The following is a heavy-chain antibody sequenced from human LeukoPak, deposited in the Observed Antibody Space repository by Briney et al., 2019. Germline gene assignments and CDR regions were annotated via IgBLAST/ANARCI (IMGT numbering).Heavy chain of an antibody. Sequence: NPSETLSLTCSVSGGSFSSYYWSWIRQPPGKGLEWIGYIYYSGSTNQNPSLKSRVTISVDRSKNQFSLKLSSVTAADTAVYYCARASRGYSYGYDAYYYYMDVWGKGTTVTVSS. CDR2: IYYSGST. CDR3: ARASRGYSYGYDAYYYYMDV. CDR1: GGSFSSYY. V-gene: IGHV4-59*01. D-gene: IGHD5-18*01. J-gene: IGHJ6*03.